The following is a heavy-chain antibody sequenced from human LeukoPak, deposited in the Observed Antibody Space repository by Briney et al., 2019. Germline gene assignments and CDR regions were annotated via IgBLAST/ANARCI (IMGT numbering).Heavy chain of an antibody. D-gene: IGHD1-26*01. CDR1: GYTFTSYY. V-gene: IGHV1-46*03. CDR2: INPSGGST. J-gene: IGHJ4*02. CDR3: ARRELGATLVY. Sequence: GASVKVSCKXSGYTFTSYYMHWVRQAPGQGLERMGIINPSGGSTSYAQKFQGRVTMTRDTSTSTVYMELSSLRSEDTAVYYCARRELGATLVYWGQGTLVTVSS.